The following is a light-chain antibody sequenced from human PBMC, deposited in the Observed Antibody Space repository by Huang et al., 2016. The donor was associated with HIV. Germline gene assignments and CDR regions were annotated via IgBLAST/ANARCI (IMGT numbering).Light chain of an antibody. CDR2: GTS. V-gene: IGKV3-15*01. CDR3: QQYNTWPYT. J-gene: IGKJ2*01. Sequence: EIVMTQSPATLSVSPGKRATLSCRASQRVSSNLALYQQKPGQAPRLLIYGTSTRATGIPARFSGSGSGTEFTLTISSLQSEDFAVYYCQQYNTWPYTFGQATKLEIK. CDR1: QRVSSN.